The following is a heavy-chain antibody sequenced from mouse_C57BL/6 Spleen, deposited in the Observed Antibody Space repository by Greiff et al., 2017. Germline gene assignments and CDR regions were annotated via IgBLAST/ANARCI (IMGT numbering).Heavy chain of an antibody. CDR1: GYTFTSYW. CDR3: ARWLLRGYAMDY. J-gene: IGHJ4*01. D-gene: IGHD2-3*01. Sequence: QVQLQQPGAELVKPGASVKLSCKASGYTFTSYWMHWVKQRPGQGLEWIGMIHSNSGSTNYNEKFKSKATLTVDKSSSTAYMQLSSLTSEDSAVYYCARWLLRGYAMDYWGQGTSVTVSS. CDR2: IHSNSGST. V-gene: IGHV1-64*01.